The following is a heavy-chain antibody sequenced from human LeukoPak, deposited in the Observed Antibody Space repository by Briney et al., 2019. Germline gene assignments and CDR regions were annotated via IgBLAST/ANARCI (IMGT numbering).Heavy chain of an antibody. V-gene: IGHV3-64D*06. CDR2: INANGGST. CDR3: VKDLYKGDTASWYFFHY. CDR1: GFIISDYA. D-gene: IGHD6-13*01. J-gene: IGHJ4*02. Sequence: GGPLRLSCSASGFIISDYAMHWVRQAPGKGLEYVSAINANGGSTYYADSVKGRFTISRDTSKNTLYLQLSSLRAEDTAMYHCVKDLYKGDTASWYFFHYWGQGTLVTVPS.